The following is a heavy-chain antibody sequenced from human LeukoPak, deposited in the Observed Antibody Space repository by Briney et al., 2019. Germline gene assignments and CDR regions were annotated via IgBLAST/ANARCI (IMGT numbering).Heavy chain of an antibody. CDR1: GGSFSGYY. V-gene: IGHV4-34*01. CDR3: ASLQGYCSGNRCPSSANYYYYMDV. Sequence: SETLSLTCAVYGGSFSGYYWGWIRQPPGKGLEWIGSIYYSGNSYYNPSLKSRVTMSIDTSKNQFSLKVNSVTAADTAVYYCASLQGYCSGNRCPSSANYYYYMDVWGKGTTVTVSS. D-gene: IGHD2-15*01. CDR2: IYYSGNS. J-gene: IGHJ6*03.